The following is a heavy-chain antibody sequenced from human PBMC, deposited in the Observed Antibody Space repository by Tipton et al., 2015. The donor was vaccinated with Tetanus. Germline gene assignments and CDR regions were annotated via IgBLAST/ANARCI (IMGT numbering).Heavy chain of an antibody. CDR1: GGSISSGDYY. J-gene: IGHJ4*02. Sequence: TLSLTCTVSGGSISSGDYYWSWLRQPPGKGLEWIGSIFYTGSTYYNPSLKSRLTISVETSKKQFSLKLSSVTAADTAVYYCARGRTMSGVVAPFDLWGQGTQVTVSS. CDR2: IFYTGST. CDR3: ARGRTMSGVVAPFDL. D-gene: IGHD3-3*01. V-gene: IGHV4-30-4*01.